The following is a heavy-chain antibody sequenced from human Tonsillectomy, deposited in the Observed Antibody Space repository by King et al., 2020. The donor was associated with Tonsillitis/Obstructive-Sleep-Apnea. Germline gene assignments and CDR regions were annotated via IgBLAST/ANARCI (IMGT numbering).Heavy chain of an antibody. J-gene: IGHJ4*02. CDR1: GFTVSSSY. D-gene: IGHD1-7*01. CDR3: ARLLSTRRLQELSAFDR. Sequence: EVQLVESGGGLIQPGGSLRLSCAASGFTVSSSYMSWVRQAPGKGLEWLSAIYAGGSIYYADSVKGRFTISTDSSKNTVYLQMNRLRVEDTAVYYCARLLSTRRLQELSAFDRWGQGTLVTVSS. V-gene: IGHV3-53*01. CDR2: IYAGGSI.